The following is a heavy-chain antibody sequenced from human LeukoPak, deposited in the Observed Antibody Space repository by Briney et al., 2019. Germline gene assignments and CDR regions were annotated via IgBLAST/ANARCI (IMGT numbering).Heavy chain of an antibody. CDR2: ISWNSGSI. CDR1: GFTFDDYA. Sequence: GGSLRLSCAASGFTFDDYAMHWVRQAPGKGLEWVSGISWNSGSIGYADSVKGRFTISRDNAKNSLYLQMNSLRAEDTALYYCARAPAVGAILLWEFDYWGQGTLVTVSS. V-gene: IGHV3-9*01. D-gene: IGHD1-26*01. CDR3: ARAPAVGAILLWEFDY. J-gene: IGHJ4*02.